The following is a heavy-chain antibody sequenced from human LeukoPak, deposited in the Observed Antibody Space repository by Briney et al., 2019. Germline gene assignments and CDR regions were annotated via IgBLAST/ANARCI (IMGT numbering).Heavy chain of an antibody. CDR1: GYTFTSYY. J-gene: IGHJ4*02. CDR3: ARDYTGNGNGDY. Sequence: GASVKVSXKASGYTFTSYYIHWVRQAPGQGLEWMGKINPVNGGTSYAQKFQGRVAMTRDTTTSTVYMEMSSLRSEDTAIYYCARDYTGNGNGDYWGQGTLVTVSS. V-gene: IGHV1-46*03. CDR2: INPVNGGT. D-gene: IGHD2-8*02.